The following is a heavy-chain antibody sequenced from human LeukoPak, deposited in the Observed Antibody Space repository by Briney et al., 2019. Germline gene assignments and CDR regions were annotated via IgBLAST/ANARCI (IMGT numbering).Heavy chain of an antibody. CDR3: ARSSEYGDPFNY. V-gene: IGHV4-39*01. D-gene: IGHD4-17*01. J-gene: IGHJ4*02. Sequence: SETLSLTCTVSGASISRSDYFWGWIRQPPGKELEWIGSIYYSGSTYYSPSLKGRVTISVDTSKNQFSLKLNSVTAADTAVYYCARSSEYGDPFNYWGQGTLVTVSS. CDR2: IYYSGST. CDR1: GASISRSDYF.